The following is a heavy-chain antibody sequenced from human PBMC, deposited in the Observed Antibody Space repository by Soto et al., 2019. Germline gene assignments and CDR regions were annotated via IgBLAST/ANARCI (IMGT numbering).Heavy chain of an antibody. V-gene: IGHV3-30*18. J-gene: IGHJ4*02. D-gene: IGHD1-26*01. CDR1: GFSLINYG. Sequence: GGSLRLSCSASGFSLINYGIHWLRQAPGKGLEWVAFISYDGTDKNYADFVEGRFTISRDTSKNTLYLQMDSLRGYDTALYYCAKAGSGSNFDFWGQGSLVTVSS. CDR3: AKAGSGSNFDF. CDR2: ISYDGTDK.